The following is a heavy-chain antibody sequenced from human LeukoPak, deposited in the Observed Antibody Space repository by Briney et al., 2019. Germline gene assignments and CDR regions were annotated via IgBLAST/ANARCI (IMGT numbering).Heavy chain of an antibody. CDR1: GGSISSGGYY. J-gene: IGHJ4*02. V-gene: IGHV4-31*03. CDR2: IYYSGST. CDR3: ARGYCSGGSCYPVYYFDY. D-gene: IGHD2-15*01. Sequence: SSETLSLTCTVSGGSISSGGYYWRWIRQHPGKGLEWIGYIYYSGSTYYNPSLKSRVTISVDTSKNQFSLKLSSVTAADTAVYYCARGYCSGGSCYPVYYFDYWGQGTLVTVSS.